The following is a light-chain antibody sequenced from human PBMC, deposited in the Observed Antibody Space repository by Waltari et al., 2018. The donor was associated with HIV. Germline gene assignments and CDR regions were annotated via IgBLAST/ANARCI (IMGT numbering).Light chain of an antibody. V-gene: IGKV3-15*01. CDR2: GAS. J-gene: IGKJ4*01. CDR1: QSVSIN. CDR3: QQYNNWPPLT. Sequence: EIVMTQSPATLSVSPGERATLSCRASQSVSINLAWYQQKPGQAPRLLIYGASTRATGIPARFSGSGSGTEFTLTISSLQSEDFAVYYCQQYNNWPPLTFGGGTKVEIK.